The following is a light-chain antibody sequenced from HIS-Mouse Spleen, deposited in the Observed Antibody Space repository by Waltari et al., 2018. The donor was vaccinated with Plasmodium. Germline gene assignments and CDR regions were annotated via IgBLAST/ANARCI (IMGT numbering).Light chain of an antibody. CDR3: CSYAGSYTWV. CDR2: DVS. Sequence: QSALTQPRSVSGSPGQSVTISCTGTSSDVGGYNYVSWYQQPPGKAPKLRIYDVSKRPSGGPERFPGSKSGNTDSLTIAGLQAEDEADYYCCSYAGSYTWVFGGGTKLTVL. CDR1: SSDVGGYNY. J-gene: IGLJ3*02. V-gene: IGLV2-11*01.